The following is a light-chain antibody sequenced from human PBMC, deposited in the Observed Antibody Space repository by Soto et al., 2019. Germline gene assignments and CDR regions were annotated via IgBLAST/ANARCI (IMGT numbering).Light chain of an antibody. CDR1: QGIRND. J-gene: IGKJ1*01. CDR2: AAS. V-gene: IGKV1-6*01. CDR3: LQDYNYPWT. Sequence: AIQMTQSPSSLSASVGDRVTITCRASQGIRNDLGWYQQKPGKAPKLMIYAASSLKSGVPSRFSGSGSGTDFTLTISSLQPEDFATYYCLQDYNYPWTFGQGTKVEIK.